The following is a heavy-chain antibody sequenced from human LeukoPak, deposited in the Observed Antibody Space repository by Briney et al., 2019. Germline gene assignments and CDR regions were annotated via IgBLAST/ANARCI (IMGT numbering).Heavy chain of an antibody. V-gene: IGHV4-59*01. J-gene: IGHJ5*02. Sequence: KPSETLSLTCTVSGGSISSYYWSWIRQPPGKGLEWIGYIYYSGGTDYNPSLKSRVTISVDTSKNQFSLKLSSVTAADAAVYYCVREGNWFDPWGQGTLVTVSS. CDR2: IYYSGGT. CDR3: VREGNWFDP. CDR1: GGSISSYY.